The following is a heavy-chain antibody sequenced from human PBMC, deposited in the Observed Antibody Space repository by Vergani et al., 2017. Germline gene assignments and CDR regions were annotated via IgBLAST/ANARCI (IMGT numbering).Heavy chain of an antibody. CDR3: ARGDIVVVPAALDAFDI. Sequence: QVQLQESGPGLVKPSETLSLTCTVSGGSVSSGSYYWSWIRQPAGKGLEWIGYIYYSGSTNYNPSLKSRVTIAVETSKNEFSLKLSSVTAADTAVYYCARGDIVVVPAALDAFDIWGQGTMVTVSS. CDR1: GGSVSSGSYY. V-gene: IGHV4-61*10. J-gene: IGHJ3*02. CDR2: IYYSGST. D-gene: IGHD2-2*01.